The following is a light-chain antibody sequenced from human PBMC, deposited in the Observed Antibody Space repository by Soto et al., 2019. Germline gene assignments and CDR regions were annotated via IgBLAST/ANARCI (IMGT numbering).Light chain of an antibody. V-gene: IGKV1-5*01. CDR2: DAS. CDR3: QQYQNSWT. J-gene: IGKJ1*01. Sequence: DIQMTQSPSTLSGSVGDRVIITCRASQSISTWLAWYQQKPGKVPNLLIYDASNLESGVPLRFSGSGSGTEFTLTISSLQPDDFATYYCQQYQNSWTFGQGTKVDIK. CDR1: QSISTW.